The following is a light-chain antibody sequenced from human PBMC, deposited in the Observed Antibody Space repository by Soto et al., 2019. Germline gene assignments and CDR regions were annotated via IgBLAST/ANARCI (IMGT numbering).Light chain of an antibody. CDR1: QSVSSSY. CDR2: GAS. V-gene: IGKV3-20*01. Sequence: EIELTQSPGTLSLSPGERATLSCRASQSVSSSYLAWYQQKPGQAPRLLIYGASSRATGIPDRFSGSGSGTDFTLTISRLEPEDFAVYYCQKYGSSPYTFGQGTKLEIK. J-gene: IGKJ2*01. CDR3: QKYGSSPYT.